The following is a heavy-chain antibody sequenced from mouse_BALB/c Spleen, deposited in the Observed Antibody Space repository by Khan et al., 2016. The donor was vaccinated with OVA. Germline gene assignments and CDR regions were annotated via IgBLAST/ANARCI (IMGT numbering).Heavy chain of an antibody. CDR3: ARQPYYHYNIMDY. CDR2: ICSDGST. J-gene: IGHJ4*01. D-gene: IGHD2-10*01. Sequence: QVQLKQSGPGLVAPSQSLSITCTISGFSLTNYGVHWVRQPPGKGLEWLVVICSDGSTTYNSALKSRLTISKDNSKSQVFLKMNSRQTDDTAMYFCARQPYYHYNIMDYWGQGTSVTVSS. CDR1: GFSLTNYG. V-gene: IGHV2-6-1*01.